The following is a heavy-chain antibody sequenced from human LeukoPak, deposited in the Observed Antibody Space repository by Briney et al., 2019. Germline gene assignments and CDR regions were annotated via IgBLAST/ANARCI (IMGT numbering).Heavy chain of an antibody. CDR3: ARDHYDILTGYANLDY. J-gene: IGHJ4*02. CDR1: GFTFSDYY. V-gene: IGHV3-11*01. D-gene: IGHD3-9*01. Sequence: GGSLRLSCAASGFTFSDYYMSWIRQAPGKGLEWVSYTSSSGSSKYYVDSVKGRFTISRDNAKNSLYLQMNSLRAEDTAVYYCARDHYDILTGYANLDYWGQGTLVTVSS. CDR2: TSSSGSSK.